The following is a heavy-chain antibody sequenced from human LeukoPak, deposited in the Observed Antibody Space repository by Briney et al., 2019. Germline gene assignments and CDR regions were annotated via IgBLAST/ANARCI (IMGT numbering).Heavy chain of an antibody. D-gene: IGHD3-22*01. CDR1: GGTFISYA. CDR2: IIPIFGTA. J-gene: IGHJ5*02. CDR3: AREYYYDSSENWFDP. Sequence: ASVKVSCKASGGTFISYAISWARQAPGQGLEWMGGIIPIFGTANYAQKFQGRVTITADESTSTAYMELSSLRSEDTAVYYCAREYYYDSSENWFDPWGQGTLVTVSS. V-gene: IGHV1-69*13.